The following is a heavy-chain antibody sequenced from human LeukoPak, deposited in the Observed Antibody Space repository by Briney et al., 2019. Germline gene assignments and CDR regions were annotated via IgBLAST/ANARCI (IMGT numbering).Heavy chain of an antibody. D-gene: IGHD3-16*02. CDR1: GFTFSSYA. Sequence: GGSLRLSCAASGFTFSSYAMSWVRQAPGKGLEWVSAISGSGGSTYYADSVKGRFTISRDNSKNTLYLQMSSLRAEDTAVYYCAKASIWGSYRFAYWGQGTLVTVSS. V-gene: IGHV3-23*01. CDR2: ISGSGGST. CDR3: AKASIWGSYRFAY. J-gene: IGHJ4*02.